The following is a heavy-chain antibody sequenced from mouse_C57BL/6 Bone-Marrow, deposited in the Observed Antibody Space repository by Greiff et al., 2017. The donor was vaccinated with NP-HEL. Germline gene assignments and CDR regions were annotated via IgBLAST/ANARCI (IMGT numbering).Heavy chain of an antibody. CDR3: ARVSYLYAMDY. CDR2: ISDGGSYT. J-gene: IGHJ4*01. Sequence: EVQGVESGGGLVKPGGSLKLSCAASGFTFSSYAMSWVRQTPEKRLEWVATISDGGSYTYYPDNVKGRFTISRDNAKNNLYLQMSHLKSEDTAMYYCARVSYLYAMDYWGQGTSVTVSS. V-gene: IGHV5-4*01. CDR1: GFTFSSYA.